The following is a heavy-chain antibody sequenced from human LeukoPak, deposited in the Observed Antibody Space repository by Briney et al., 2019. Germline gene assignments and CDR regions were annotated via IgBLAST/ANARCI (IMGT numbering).Heavy chain of an antibody. CDR1: GGSISSHY. CDR2: IYYSGST. Sequence: PSETLSLTCTVSGGSISSHYWSWIRQPPGKGLEWIGYIYYSGSTNYNPSLKSRVTISVDTSKNQFSLKLSSVTAADTAVYYCARTAHWFDPWGQGTLVTVSS. V-gene: IGHV4-59*08. CDR3: ARTAHWFDP. J-gene: IGHJ5*02.